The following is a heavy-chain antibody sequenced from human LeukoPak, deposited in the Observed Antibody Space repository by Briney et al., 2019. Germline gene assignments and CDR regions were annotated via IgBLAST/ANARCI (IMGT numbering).Heavy chain of an antibody. Sequence: SETLSLTCTVSGGSISSYYWSWIRQPPGKGLEWIGYIYYSGSTNYNPSLKSRVTISVDTSKNQLSLKLSAVTAADTAVYYCASGDSSGLFDIWGQGTMVTVSS. V-gene: IGHV4-59*12. CDR3: ASGDSSGLFDI. CDR2: IYYSGST. D-gene: IGHD3-22*01. J-gene: IGHJ3*02. CDR1: GGSISSYY.